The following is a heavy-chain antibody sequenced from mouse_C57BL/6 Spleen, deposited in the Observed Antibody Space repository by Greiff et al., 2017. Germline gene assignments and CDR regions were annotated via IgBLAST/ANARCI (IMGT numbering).Heavy chain of an antibody. D-gene: IGHD2-2*01. CDR3: APGGNDVSCAMDY. Sequence: VQLQQSGPELVKPGASVKISCKASGYTFTDYYMNWVKQSPGKSLEWIGDINPNNGGTSYKQQFKGKATLTVNKSSCTGYMVLRMMTSEDYAVECWAPGGNDVSCAMDYWGQGTSVTVSS. CDR2: INPNNGGT. V-gene: IGHV1-26*01. J-gene: IGHJ4*01. CDR1: GYTFTDYY.